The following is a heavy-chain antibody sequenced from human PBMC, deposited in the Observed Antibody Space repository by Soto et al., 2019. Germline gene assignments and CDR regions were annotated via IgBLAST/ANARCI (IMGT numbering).Heavy chain of an antibody. V-gene: IGHV3-48*03. J-gene: IGHJ6*02. D-gene: IGHD2-15*01. CDR1: GFTFSSYE. CDR3: ARDLGGIVVVVAAYGMDV. CDR2: ISSSGSTI. Sequence: PGGSLRLSCAASGFTFSSYEMNWVRQAPGKGLEWVSYISSSGSTIYYADSVKGRFTISRDNAKNSLYLQMNSLRAEDTAVYYCARDLGGIVVVVAAYGMDVWGQGTTVTVSS.